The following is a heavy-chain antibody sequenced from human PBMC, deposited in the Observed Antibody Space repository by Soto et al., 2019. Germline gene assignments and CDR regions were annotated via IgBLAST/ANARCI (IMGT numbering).Heavy chain of an antibody. CDR3: ARDSDYYGSDDAFDI. Sequence: QVQLQESGPGLVKPSQTLSLTCTVSGGSISSGGYYWSWIRQHPGKGLEWIGYIYYSGSTYYNLSLKSRVTISVDTSKNQFSLKLSSVTAADTAVYYCARDSDYYGSDDAFDIWGQGTMVTVSS. CDR1: GGSISSGGYY. J-gene: IGHJ3*02. V-gene: IGHV4-31*03. CDR2: IYYSGST. D-gene: IGHD3-10*01.